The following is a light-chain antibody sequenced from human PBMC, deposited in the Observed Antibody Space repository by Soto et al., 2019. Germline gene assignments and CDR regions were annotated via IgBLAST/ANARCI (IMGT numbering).Light chain of an antibody. CDR3: QSYDITLGGM. CDR2: GNN. J-gene: IGLJ3*02. Sequence: QSVLTQPPSVSGAPGQRVTISCTGSSSNIGAGYDVHWYQQLRGTAPKLLIYGNNNRPSGVPDRFSGSKSGTSASLAITGLQAEDEADYYCQSYDITLGGMFGGGTKVTVL. V-gene: IGLV1-40*01. CDR1: SSNIGAGYD.